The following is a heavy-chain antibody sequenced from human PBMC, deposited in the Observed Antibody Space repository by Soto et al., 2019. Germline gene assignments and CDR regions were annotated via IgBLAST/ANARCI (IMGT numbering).Heavy chain of an antibody. CDR3: ARVYSYYYDSSGYASDY. CDR1: GGTFSSYA. V-gene: IGHV1-69*13. CDR2: IIPIFGTA. D-gene: IGHD3-22*01. J-gene: IGHJ4*02. Sequence: ASVTVSCKASGGTFSSYAISWVRQAPGQGLEWMGGIIPIFGTANYAQKFQGRVTITADESTSTAYMELSSLRSEDTAVYYCARVYSYYYDSSGYASDYWGQGTLVTVSS.